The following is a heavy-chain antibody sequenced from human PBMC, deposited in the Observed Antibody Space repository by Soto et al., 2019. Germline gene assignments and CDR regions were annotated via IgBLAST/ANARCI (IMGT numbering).Heavy chain of an antibody. D-gene: IGHD3-10*01. V-gene: IGHV4-59*01. CDR3: ARARSGWFDP. J-gene: IGHJ5*02. Sequence: SETLSLTCTVSGGSISSYYWSWIRQPPGRGLEWIGYIYYSGSTNYNPSLKSRATISVDTSKNQFSLKLSSVTAADTAVYYCARARSGWFDPWGQGTLVTVSS. CDR2: IYYSGST. CDR1: GGSISSYY.